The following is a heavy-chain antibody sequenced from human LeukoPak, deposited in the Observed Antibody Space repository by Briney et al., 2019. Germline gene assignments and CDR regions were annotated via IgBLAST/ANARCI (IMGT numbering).Heavy chain of an antibody. CDR2: ISDTGGNP. CDR3: AKGTMHDY. Sequence: PGGSLRLSCAASGFTFSSDAMNWVRQAPGKGLEWVSGISDTGGNPYYADSVKGRFIISRDKSKNTLDLQMNSLRAEDTAVYYCAKGTMHDYWGQGTPVTVSS. V-gene: IGHV3-23*01. D-gene: IGHD4/OR15-4a*01. J-gene: IGHJ4*02. CDR1: GFTFSSDA.